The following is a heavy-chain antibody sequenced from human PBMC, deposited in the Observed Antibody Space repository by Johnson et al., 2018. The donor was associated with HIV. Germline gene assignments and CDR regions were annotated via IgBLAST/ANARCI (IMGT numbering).Heavy chain of an antibody. J-gene: IGHJ3*02. D-gene: IGHD3-10*01. CDR1: GFTFSSYW. CDR3: AKQYGSGLTGAFDI. Sequence: VQLVESGGGLVQPGGSLRLSCAASGFTFSSYWMSWVRQAPGKGLEWVANIKQDGSKTYYVDSVKARFTISRDDARNTLYLQMNSLRAEDTAVYYCAKQYGSGLTGAFDIWGQGTVVTVSS. CDR2: IKQDGSKT. V-gene: IGHV3-7*03.